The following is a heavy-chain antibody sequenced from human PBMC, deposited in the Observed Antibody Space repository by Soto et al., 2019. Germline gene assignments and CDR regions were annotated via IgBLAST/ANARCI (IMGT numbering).Heavy chain of an antibody. V-gene: IGHV4-59*08. CDR1: GGSINSYY. D-gene: IGHD2-15*01. Sequence: SETLSLTCTVSGGSINSYYWNWIRQPPGKGLEWIGFIYYNGMTKYNPSLQSRVAISVDTSKKKFSLKMNSVTAADTAVYYCARGGAPIVVVVDAYGMDVWGQGTTVTVSS. CDR2: IYYNGMT. CDR3: ARGGAPIVVVVDAYGMDV. J-gene: IGHJ6*02.